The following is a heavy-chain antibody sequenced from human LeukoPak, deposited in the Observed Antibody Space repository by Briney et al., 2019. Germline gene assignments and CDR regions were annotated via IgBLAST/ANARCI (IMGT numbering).Heavy chain of an antibody. CDR3: VRDVNYYDSSGKIDY. CDR1: AGSNSGTSYY. CDR2: IYYSGTT. Sequence: SETLSLTCTVSAGSNSGTSYYWGWIRQPPGKGLEWIGSIYYSGTTYYNPSLKSRVTISVDTSKNQFSLKLSSVTAADTAVYYCVRDVNYYDSSGKIDYWGQGTLVAVSS. D-gene: IGHD3-22*01. J-gene: IGHJ4*02. V-gene: IGHV4-39*07.